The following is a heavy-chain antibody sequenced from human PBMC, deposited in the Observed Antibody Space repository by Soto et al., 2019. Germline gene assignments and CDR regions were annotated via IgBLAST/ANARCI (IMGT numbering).Heavy chain of an antibody. J-gene: IGHJ6*02. V-gene: IGHV1-3*01. CDR1: GYTFTSYA. D-gene: IGHD3-3*01. Sequence: GASVKVSCKASGYTFTSYAMHWVRQAPGQRLEWMGWINAGNGNTKYSQKFQGRVTITRDTSASTAYMELSSLRSEDTAVYYCARTPPDFWSGYYSSYYYYGMDVWGQGTTVTV. CDR3: ARTPPDFWSGYYSSYYYYGMDV. CDR2: INAGNGNT.